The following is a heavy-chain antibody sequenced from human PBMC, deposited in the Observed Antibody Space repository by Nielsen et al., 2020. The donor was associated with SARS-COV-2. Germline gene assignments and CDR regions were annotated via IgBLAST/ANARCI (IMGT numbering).Heavy chain of an antibody. J-gene: IGHJ6*02. V-gene: IGHV3-30-3*01. CDR3: ARDTYDSSGYSYGMDV. CDR1: GFTFDDYA. CDR2: ISYDGSNK. Sequence: GESLKISCAASGFTFDDYAMHWVRQAPGKGLEWVAVISYDGSNKYYADSVKGRFTISRDNSKNTLYLQMNSLRAEDTAVYYCARDTYDSSGYSYGMDVWGQGTTVTVSS. D-gene: IGHD3-22*01.